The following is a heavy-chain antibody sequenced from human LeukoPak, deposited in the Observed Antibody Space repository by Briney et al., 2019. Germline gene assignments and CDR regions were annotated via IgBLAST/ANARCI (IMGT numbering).Heavy chain of an antibody. CDR1: GFTFSHHW. V-gene: IGHV3-7*01. D-gene: IGHD5-12*01. CDR2: INQDGSEK. CDR3: GRGWPGYTSPLDY. J-gene: IGHJ4*02. Sequence: GGSLRLSCAASGFTFSHHWMNWVRQAPGKGLKWVATINQDGSEKHYVDSVKGRFIISRDNAKNSLFLQMNSLRAEDTAVYYCGRGWPGYTSPLDYWGQGILVAVSS.